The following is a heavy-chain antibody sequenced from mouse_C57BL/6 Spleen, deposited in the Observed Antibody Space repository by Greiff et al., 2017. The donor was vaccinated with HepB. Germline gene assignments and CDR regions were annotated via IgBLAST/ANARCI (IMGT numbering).Heavy chain of an antibody. D-gene: IGHD2-1*01. CDR2: INYDGSST. CDR1: GFTFSDYY. J-gene: IGHJ2*01. CDR3: AREGAIYYGNYEFDY. V-gene: IGHV5-16*01. Sequence: EVMLVESEGGLVQPGSSMKLSCTASGFTFSDYYMAWVRQVPEKGLEWVANINYDGSSTYYLDSLKSRFIISRDNAKNILYLQMSSLKYEDTATYYCAREGAIYYGNYEFDYWGQGTTLTVSS.